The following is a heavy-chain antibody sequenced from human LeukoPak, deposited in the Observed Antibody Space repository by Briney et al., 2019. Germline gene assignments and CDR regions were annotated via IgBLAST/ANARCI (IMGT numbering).Heavy chain of an antibody. CDR3: ARHPNYYYYGMDV. V-gene: IGHV4-59*01. CDR2: IYYSGST. Sequence: SETLSLTRTVSGGSISSYYWSWIRQPPGKGLEWIGYIYYSGSTNYNPSLKSRVTISVDTSKNQFSLKLSSVTAADTAVYYCARHPNYYYYGMDVWGQGTTVTVSS. CDR1: GGSISSYY. J-gene: IGHJ6*02.